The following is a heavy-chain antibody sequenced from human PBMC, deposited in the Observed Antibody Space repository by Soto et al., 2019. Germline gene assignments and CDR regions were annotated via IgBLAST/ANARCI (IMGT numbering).Heavy chain of an antibody. D-gene: IGHD3-3*01. CDR2: INAGNGNT. J-gene: IGHJ6*02. Sequence: ASVKVSCKASGYTFTSYAMHWVRQAPGQRLEWMGWINAGNGNTKYSQKFQGRVTITRDTSASTAYMELSSLRSEDRAVYYCARDHDLTTIFRVTNGGMDVWGQGPTVTVSS. CDR1: GYTFTSYA. CDR3: ARDHDLTTIFRVTNGGMDV. V-gene: IGHV1-3*01.